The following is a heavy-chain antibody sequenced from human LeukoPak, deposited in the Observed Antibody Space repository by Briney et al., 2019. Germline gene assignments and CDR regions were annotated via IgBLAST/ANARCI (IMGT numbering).Heavy chain of an antibody. J-gene: IGHJ4*02. CDR3: ARDSTGTVFDL. Sequence: GGSLRLSCVASGFTFIRYWMTGVRQAPGKGLEWVAQISQDGTESYSVDSVRGRFTISRDNAKNSVYLQMNSLRPEDTAVYYCARDSTGTVFDLWGQGALGTVSS. V-gene: IGHV3-7*04. D-gene: IGHD1-1*01. CDR2: ISQDGTES. CDR1: GFTFIRYW.